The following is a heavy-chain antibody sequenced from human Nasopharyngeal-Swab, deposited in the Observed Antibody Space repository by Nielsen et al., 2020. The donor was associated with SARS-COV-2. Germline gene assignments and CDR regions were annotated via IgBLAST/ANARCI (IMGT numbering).Heavy chain of an antibody. Sequence: SETLSLTCTVSSGSISSGDYYWSWIRQHPGRGLEWIGNIYYSGSTYYNPSLKSRLTISVDTSKNQFSLKLTSVTAADTAVYYCARAPTIFGVVITSFDLWGQGTLVTVSS. CDR3: ARAPTIFGVVITSFDL. D-gene: IGHD3-3*01. CDR1: SGSISSGDYY. V-gene: IGHV4-31*03. J-gene: IGHJ4*02. CDR2: IYYSGST.